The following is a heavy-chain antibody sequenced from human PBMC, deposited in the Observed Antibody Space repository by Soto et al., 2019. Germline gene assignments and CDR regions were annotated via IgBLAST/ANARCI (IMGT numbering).Heavy chain of an antibody. D-gene: IGHD1-7*01. CDR1: GYTFTNYH. CDR2: VSTYNGNT. CDR3: ARVPPGVGSTANWYFDI. J-gene: IGHJ2*01. Sequence: GASVKVSCKAFGYTFTNYHFSWVRQAPGQGLEWMGWVSTYNGNTNYAEKFQGRVTMTTDTSTRSADMELKNLRSDATAMYYCARVPPGVGSTANWYFDIWG. V-gene: IGHV1-18*01.